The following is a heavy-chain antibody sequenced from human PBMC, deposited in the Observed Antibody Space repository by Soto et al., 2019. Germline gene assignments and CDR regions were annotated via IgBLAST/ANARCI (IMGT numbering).Heavy chain of an antibody. J-gene: IGHJ4*02. V-gene: IGHV1-69*13. D-gene: IGHD3-22*01. CDR3: ARATYYYDSSAHS. CDR2: IIPIFGTA. CDR1: GGTFSSYA. Sequence: GASVKVSCKASGGTFSSYAIRWVRQDPGQGLEWMGGIIPIFGTANYAQKFQGRVTITADESTSTAYMELSSLRSEDTAVYYCARATYYYDSSAHSWGQGTLVTVSS.